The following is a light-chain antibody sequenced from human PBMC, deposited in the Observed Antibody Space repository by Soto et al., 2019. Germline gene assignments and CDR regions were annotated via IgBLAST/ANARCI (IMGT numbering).Light chain of an antibody. Sequence: DIQMTQSPSSLSASVGDRVTITCRASQSISSYLNWYQQKPGKAPKLLIYAASTLQSGVPSRFSGSGSGTDFTLTINNLQPEDFATYHCQKSYSTFITFGQGTRLEIK. V-gene: IGKV1-39*01. CDR3: QKSYSTFIT. J-gene: IGKJ5*01. CDR1: QSISSY. CDR2: AAS.